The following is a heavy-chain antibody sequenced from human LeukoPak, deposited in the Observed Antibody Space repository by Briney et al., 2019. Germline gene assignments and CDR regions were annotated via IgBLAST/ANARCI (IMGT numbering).Heavy chain of an antibody. CDR3: TKDKRGYYGSGSYPEY. Sequence: GGSLRLSCAASGFNFDDYAMHWVRQVPGTGLEWVSLITWDGGSTYYIDSVKGRFTISRDNSKNSLYLQMNSLRVEDTAFYYCTKDKRGYYGSGSYPEYWGQGTLVTVSS. J-gene: IGHJ4*02. D-gene: IGHD3-10*01. V-gene: IGHV3-43D*03. CDR2: ITWDGGST. CDR1: GFNFDDYA.